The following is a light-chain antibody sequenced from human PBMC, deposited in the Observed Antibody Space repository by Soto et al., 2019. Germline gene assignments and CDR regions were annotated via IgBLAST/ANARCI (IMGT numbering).Light chain of an antibody. CDR1: QSLVYTNGNTY. CDR2: KVS. Sequence: DVVVTQSPLSLPVTLGQPASISCRSSQSLVYTNGNTYLAWFQQRPGQSPRRLIYKVSIRDSGVPDRFSGSGSGTEFTLTISSVEAEDVGVYYGMQGTHWPRTFGQGTKVEIK. CDR3: MQGTHWPRT. V-gene: IGKV2-30*01. J-gene: IGKJ1*01.